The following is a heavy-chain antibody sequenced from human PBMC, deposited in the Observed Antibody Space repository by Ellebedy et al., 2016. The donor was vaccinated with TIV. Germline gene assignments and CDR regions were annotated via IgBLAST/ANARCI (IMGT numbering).Heavy chain of an antibody. Sequence: GESLTISCAASGFTFSTYWMGWVRQAPGKGLEWVARIKQDGSDKYYVDSVKGRFTISKDNAKNSLSLQMNSLRAEDTAVYYCARGTTSGATYFDSWGQGTLITVSS. CDR3: ARGTTSGATYFDS. J-gene: IGHJ4*02. CDR1: GFTFSTYW. D-gene: IGHD3-16*01. CDR2: IKQDGSDK. V-gene: IGHV3-7*03.